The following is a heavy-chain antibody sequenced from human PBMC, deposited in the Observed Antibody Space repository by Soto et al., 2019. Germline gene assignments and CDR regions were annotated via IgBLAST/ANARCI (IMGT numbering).Heavy chain of an antibody. CDR1: GFTFSSYG. D-gene: IGHD6-19*01. V-gene: IGHV3-30*18. J-gene: IGHJ6*04. CDR3: AKDRSGGWPIGMDF. Sequence: QVQLVESGGGVVQPGRSLRLSCAASGFTFSSYGMHWVRQAPGKGLEWVGVISYDGSKKYYEDSVKGRVTISRDNSKNTLDLQRNILRAEETAVYYRAKDRSGGWPIGMDFWCEVTTVTVSS. CDR2: ISYDGSKK.